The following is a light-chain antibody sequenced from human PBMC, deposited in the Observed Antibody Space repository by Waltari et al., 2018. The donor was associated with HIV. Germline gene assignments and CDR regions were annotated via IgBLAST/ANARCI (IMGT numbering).Light chain of an antibody. CDR2: RNN. V-gene: IGLV1-47*01. CDR3: AAWDGSLSGRV. CDR1: SSNIGSNY. Sequence: QSVLTQPPSASGTPGQRVTISCSGSSSNIGSNYVYWYQQLPGTAPKHLIYRNNQRPSGVPDRFSGSKSGTSASLAISGLRSEDEAAYYCAAWDGSLSGRVFGGGTKLTVL. J-gene: IGLJ3*02.